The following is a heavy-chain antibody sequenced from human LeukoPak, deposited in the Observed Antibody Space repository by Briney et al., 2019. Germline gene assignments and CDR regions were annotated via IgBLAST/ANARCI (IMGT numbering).Heavy chain of an antibody. J-gene: IGHJ4*02. V-gene: IGHV4-59*02. D-gene: IGHD6-13*01. CDR3: ARGVYIAAAQYGY. CDR2: IYYSGTT. Sequence: SETLSLTCTVSGGSVSIYYWTWIRQPPGKGLEWIGYIYYSGTTNYNPSLKSRVTISVDTSKNQFSLKLSSVTAADTAVYYCARGVYIAAAQYGYWGQGTLVTVSS. CDR1: GGSVSIYY.